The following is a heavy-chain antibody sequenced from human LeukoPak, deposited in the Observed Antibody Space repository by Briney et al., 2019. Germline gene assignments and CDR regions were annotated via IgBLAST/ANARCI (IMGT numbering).Heavy chain of an antibody. V-gene: IGHV4-30-2*01. CDR1: GGSISSGGYS. CDR2: IYHSGST. J-gene: IGHJ4*02. CDR3: ARDGDTAMAFDY. Sequence: SETLSLTCAVSGGSISSGGYSWSWIRQPPGKGLEWIGYIYHSGSTYYNPSLKSRVTISVDRSKNQFSLKLNSVTAADTAVYYCARDGDTAMAFDYWGQGTLVTVSS. D-gene: IGHD5-18*01.